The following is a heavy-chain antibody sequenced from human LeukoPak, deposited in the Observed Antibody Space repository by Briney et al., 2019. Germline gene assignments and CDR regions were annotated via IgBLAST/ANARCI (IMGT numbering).Heavy chain of an antibody. CDR1: EFTFSSYG. CDR2: ISGSGGST. CDR3: ARDPNGDYIGTFDM. Sequence: GGCLRLSCAASEFTFSSYGMCWVRQAPGKGLEWVSSISGSGGSTQYADSVQGRFAISRDNSKNTLYLQMNSLRVEDTAMYFCARDPNGDYIGTFDMWGRGTMVSVSS. D-gene: IGHD4-17*01. V-gene: IGHV3-23*01. J-gene: IGHJ3*02.